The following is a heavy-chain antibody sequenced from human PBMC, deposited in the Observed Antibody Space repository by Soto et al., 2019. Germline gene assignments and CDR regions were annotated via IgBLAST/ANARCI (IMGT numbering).Heavy chain of an antibody. CDR3: AREYNWNYESPAHYYYGMDV. Sequence: ASVKVSCKASGGTFSSYAISWVRQAPGQGLEWMGGIIPIFGTANYAQKFQGRVTITADKSTSTAYMELSSLRSEDTAVYYCAREYNWNYESPAHYYYGMDVWGQGTTVTVSS. J-gene: IGHJ6*02. CDR2: IIPIFGTA. CDR1: GGTFSSYA. D-gene: IGHD1-7*01. V-gene: IGHV1-69*06.